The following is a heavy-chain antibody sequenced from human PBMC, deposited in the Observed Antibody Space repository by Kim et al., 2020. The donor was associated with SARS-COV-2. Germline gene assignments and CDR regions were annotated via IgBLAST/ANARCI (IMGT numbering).Heavy chain of an antibody. J-gene: IGHJ6*02. Sequence: GGSLRLSCAASGFTFDDYAMHWVRQAPGKGLEWVSGISWNSGSIGYADSVKGRFTISRDNAKNSLYLQMNSLRAEDTALYYCAKDMGYSGYPDSGGMDVWGQGTTVTVSS. CDR2: ISWNSGSI. CDR1: GFTFDDYA. CDR3: AKDMGYSGYPDSGGMDV. D-gene: IGHD5-12*01. V-gene: IGHV3-9*01.